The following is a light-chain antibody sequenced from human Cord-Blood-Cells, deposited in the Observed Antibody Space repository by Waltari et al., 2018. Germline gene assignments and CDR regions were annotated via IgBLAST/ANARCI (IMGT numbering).Light chain of an antibody. CDR3: AAWDDSLSGRV. V-gene: IGLV1-47*01. CDR2: RRK. Sequence: QSVLPQPPSASGTPAQRVTISCSGTSSHIGSTSFYWYQQRPGTPPKRLINRRKQRPSGVPDGLYGSKAGTSAALAMSGLRSEDEADYYCAAWDDSLSGRVFGGGTKLTVL. CDR1: SSHIGSTS. J-gene: IGLJ3*02.